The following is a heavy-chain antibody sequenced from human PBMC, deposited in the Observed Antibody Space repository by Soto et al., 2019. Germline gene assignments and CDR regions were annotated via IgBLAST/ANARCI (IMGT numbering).Heavy chain of an antibody. CDR1: GFTFSAYL. Sequence: LRLSCEASGFTFSAYLMTWVRQAPGKGLEWVSSISGTDGTTYYADSVKGRFSISRDNSKNTLYLQMNSLSVNDTAVYYCAKPKLGIRAFDLWGQGTMVTVSS. J-gene: IGHJ3*01. D-gene: IGHD7-27*01. CDR2: ISGTDGTT. CDR3: AKPKLGIRAFDL. V-gene: IGHV3-23*01.